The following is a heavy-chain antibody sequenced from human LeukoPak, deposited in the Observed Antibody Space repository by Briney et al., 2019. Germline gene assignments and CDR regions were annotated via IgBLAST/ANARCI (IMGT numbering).Heavy chain of an antibody. J-gene: IGHJ5*02. V-gene: IGHV1-69*13. CDR1: GGTFSSYA. CDR3: AGLYYYDSSGYSSWFDP. D-gene: IGHD3-22*01. CDR2: IIPIFGTA. Sequence: SVKVSCKASGGTFSSYAISWVRQAPGQGLEWMGGIIPIFGTANYAQKFQGRVTITADESTSTAYMELSSLRSEDTAVYYCAGLYYYDSSGYSSWFDPWGQGTLVTVSS.